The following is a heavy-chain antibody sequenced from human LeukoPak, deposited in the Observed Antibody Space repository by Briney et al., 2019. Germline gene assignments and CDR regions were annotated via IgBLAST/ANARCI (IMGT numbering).Heavy chain of an antibody. J-gene: IGHJ4*02. CDR1: GFTFSSNA. CDR2: ISGSGVTT. CDR3: AKDRTRSDF. V-gene: IGHV3-23*01. Sequence: PGGSLRLSCVASGFTFSSNAMSWVRQAPGKGPEWDSAISGSGVTTYYADYVKGRFTISRDNSKNTLFLQMNSLRVEDTAVYYCAKDRTRSDFWGQGTLVTVSS. D-gene: IGHD3/OR15-3a*01.